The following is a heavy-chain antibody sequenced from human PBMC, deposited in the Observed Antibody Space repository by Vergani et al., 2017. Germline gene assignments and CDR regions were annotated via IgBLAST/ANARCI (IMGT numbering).Heavy chain of an antibody. CDR3: ARVYHYAFDI. J-gene: IGHJ3*02. Sequence: QVQLQESGPGLVKPSETLSLTCTVSGGSISSYYWSWIRQPPGKGLEWIGYIYYSGSTNYNPDLKSRVTISVDTSKNQFSLKLSSVTAADTAVYYCARVYHYAFDIWGQGSMVTVSS. CDR2: IYYSGST. V-gene: IGHV4-59*01. D-gene: IGHD1-14*01. CDR1: GGSISSYY.